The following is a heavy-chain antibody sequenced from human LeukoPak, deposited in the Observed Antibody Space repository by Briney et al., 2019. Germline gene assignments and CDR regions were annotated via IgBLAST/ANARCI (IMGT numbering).Heavy chain of an antibody. CDR2: ISYDGSNK. CDR1: GFTFSSYW. D-gene: IGHD6-19*01. J-gene: IGHJ4*02. CDR3: AKAGSSGSDY. V-gene: IGHV3-30*18. Sequence: GGSLRLSCAASGFTFSSYWMIWVRQAPGKGLEWVAVISYDGSNKYYADSVKGRFTISRDNSKNTLYLQMNSLRAEDTAVYYCAKAGSSGSDYWGQGTLVTVSS.